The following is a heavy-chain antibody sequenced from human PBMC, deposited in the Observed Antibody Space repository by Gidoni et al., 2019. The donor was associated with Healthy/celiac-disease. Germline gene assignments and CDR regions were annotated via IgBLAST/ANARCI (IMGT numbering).Heavy chain of an antibody. Sequence: QVQLQDSAPGLAMPSETLSLTCTVAGGPISSYYWSWIRQPPGKGLEWIGYIYYSGSTTYNPSLKSRVTISVDTSKNQFTLKLSSVTAADTAVYYCARFERYSSSWYDYWGQGTLVTVSS. CDR3: ARFERYSSSWYDY. CDR2: IYYSGST. CDR1: GGPISSYY. D-gene: IGHD6-13*01. V-gene: IGHV4-59*01. J-gene: IGHJ4*02.